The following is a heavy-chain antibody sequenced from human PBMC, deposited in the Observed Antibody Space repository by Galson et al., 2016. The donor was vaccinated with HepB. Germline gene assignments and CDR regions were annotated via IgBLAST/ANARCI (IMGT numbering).Heavy chain of an antibody. D-gene: IGHD1-26*01. CDR2: ISHSGDSI. CDR1: GFTFRSYA. J-gene: IGHJ4*02. Sequence: SLRLSCAVSGFTFRSYAMNWVRQAPGKGLEWVSDISHSGDSIYYADSVKGRFTISRDDSKNTLYLQMNSLRPEDTAVYYCAGGRVGATPADYWGQGTLVTVSS. CDR3: AGGRVGATPADY. V-gene: IGHV3-23*01.